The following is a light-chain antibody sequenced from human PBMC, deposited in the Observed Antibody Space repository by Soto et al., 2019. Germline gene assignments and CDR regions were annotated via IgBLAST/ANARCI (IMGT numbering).Light chain of an antibody. J-gene: IGLJ1*01. CDR3: SSYTSSSTLGYV. CDR1: SSDVGGYNY. Sequence: QSALTQPASVSGSPGQSITISCTGTSSDVGGYNYVSWYQQHPGKAPKLMIYDVSNRPSGVSNRSSGSKSGNTASLTISGLQAEDEADYYCSSYTSSSTLGYVFGTGTKLTVL. CDR2: DVS. V-gene: IGLV2-14*01.